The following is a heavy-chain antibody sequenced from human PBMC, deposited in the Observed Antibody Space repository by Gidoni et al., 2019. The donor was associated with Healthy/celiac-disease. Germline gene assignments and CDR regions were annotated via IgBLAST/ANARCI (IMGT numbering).Heavy chain of an antibody. Sequence: QAQLQLRGAGLLKPSEPLSLTCAVYGGSFSGYYWSWIRQPPGKGLEWIGEINHSGSTNYNPSLKSRVTISVATSKKQTLKLSSVTAADTAVYYCARAPMVRGVKGYYFDYWGQGTLVTVSS. D-gene: IGHD3-10*01. CDR3: ARAPMVRGVKGYYFDY. CDR1: GGSFSGYY. CDR2: INHSGST. V-gene: IGHV4-34*01. J-gene: IGHJ4*02.